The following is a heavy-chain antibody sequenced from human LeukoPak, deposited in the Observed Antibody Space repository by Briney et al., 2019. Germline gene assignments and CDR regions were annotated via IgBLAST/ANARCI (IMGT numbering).Heavy chain of an antibody. J-gene: IGHJ4*02. CDR3: ARGTPYYYGSGSD. V-gene: IGHV4-39*07. CDR2: IYYRGIT. D-gene: IGHD3-10*01. Sequence: PSETLSLTCTVSGGSISSSSYYWGWIRQPPGKGLEWIGSIYYRGITYYNPSLKSRVTVSVDTSKNQFSLKLSSVTAADTAVYYCARGTPYYYGSGSDWGQGTLVTVSS. CDR1: GGSISSSSYY.